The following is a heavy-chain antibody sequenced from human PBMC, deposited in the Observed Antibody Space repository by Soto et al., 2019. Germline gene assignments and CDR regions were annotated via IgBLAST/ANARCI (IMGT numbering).Heavy chain of an antibody. CDR1: GYTFTGYY. CDR2: INPNSGGT. D-gene: IGHD6-13*01. V-gene: IGHV1-2*02. Sequence: GASVKVSCKASGYTFTGYYMHWVRQAPGQGLEWMGWINPNSGGTNYAQKFQGRVTMTRDTSISTAYMELSRLRSDDTAVYYCARAVWQQLVRHWFDPWGQGTLVTVSS. CDR3: ARAVWQQLVRHWFDP. J-gene: IGHJ5*02.